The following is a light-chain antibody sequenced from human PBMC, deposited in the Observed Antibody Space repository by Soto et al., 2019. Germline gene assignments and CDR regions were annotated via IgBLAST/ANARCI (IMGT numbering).Light chain of an antibody. J-gene: IGLJ2*01. CDR3: QSYDSSNQGV. V-gene: IGLV6-57*04. CDR1: SGSMASNY. CDR2: EDN. Sequence: NFMLTQPHSVSESPGKTITISCTRSSGSMASNYVQWYQQRPGSAPTTMIYEDNQRPSGVPDRFSGSIDSSSNSASLTISGLKTEDEADYYCQSYDSSNQGVFGGGTKLTVL.